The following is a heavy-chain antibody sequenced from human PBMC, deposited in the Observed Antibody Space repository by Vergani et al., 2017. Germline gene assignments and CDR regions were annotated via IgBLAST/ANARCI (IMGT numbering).Heavy chain of an antibody. CDR2: ISSSSGSI. Sequence: LVESGGGLVQPGGSLRLSCAASGFTFSSYSMNWVRQAPGKGLEWVSYISSSSGSIYYADSVKGRFTISRDNAKNSLYLQMNSLRAEDTAVYYCASRYDYVWGSYRYFDYWGQGTLVTVSS. CDR3: ASRYDYVWGSYRYFDY. J-gene: IGHJ4*02. D-gene: IGHD3-16*02. CDR1: GFTFSSYS. V-gene: IGHV3-48*01.